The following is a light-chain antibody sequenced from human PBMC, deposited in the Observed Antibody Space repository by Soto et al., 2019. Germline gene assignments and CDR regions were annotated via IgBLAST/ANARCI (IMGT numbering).Light chain of an antibody. CDR1: SSDVGGYNY. CDR3: SSYTSSSKV. Sequence: HSGLTQPASVSGSPGQSITISCTGTSSDVGGYNYVSWYQQHPVKAPKLMIYDVSNRPSGVSNRFSGSKSGNTASLTISGLQAEDEADYYCSSYTSSSKVFGTGTKVTVL. J-gene: IGLJ1*01. CDR2: DVS. V-gene: IGLV2-14*01.